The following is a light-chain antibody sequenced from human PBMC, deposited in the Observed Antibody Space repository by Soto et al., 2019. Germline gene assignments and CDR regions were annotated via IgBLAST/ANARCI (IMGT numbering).Light chain of an antibody. J-gene: IGLJ1*01. CDR2: TND. V-gene: IGLV1-44*01. CDR3: LAWDDSLNGNL. CDR1: SSNIESNT. Sequence: QSVLTQPPSASGPPGQRVTISCSGSSSNIESNTVYWYQQLPGMAPRLLIHTNDRRPSGVPDRFSGSKSGTSAALAISGLQSEDEADYYCLAWDDSLNGNLFGTGTKVTVL.